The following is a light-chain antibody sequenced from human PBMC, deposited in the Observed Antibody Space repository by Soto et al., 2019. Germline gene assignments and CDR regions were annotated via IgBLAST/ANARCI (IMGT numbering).Light chain of an antibody. CDR2: GTS. CDR3: QYYGTSYT. J-gene: IGKJ2*01. Sequence: EIVLTQSPGTVSLFPGERATLSCRASQSVSGTYLAWYQQKPGQAPRLLIYGTSTRATGIPDRFSGSGSGTDFTLTISRPEPEDFAVYYCQYYGTSYTFGQGTKLEIK. CDR1: QSVSGTY. V-gene: IGKV3-20*01.